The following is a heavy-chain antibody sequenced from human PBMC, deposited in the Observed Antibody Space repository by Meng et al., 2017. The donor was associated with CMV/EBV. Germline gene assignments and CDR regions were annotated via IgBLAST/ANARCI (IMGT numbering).Heavy chain of an antibody. CDR1: GYTFTSYD. V-gene: IGHV1-8*01. CDR2: MNPNSGNT. Sequence: ASVKDSCKASGYTFTSYDINWVRQATGQGLEWMGWMNPNSGNTGYAQKFQGRVTMTRNTSISTAYMELSSLRSEDTAVYYCNLDILTGYEAYGMDVWGQGTTVTVSS. D-gene: IGHD3-9*01. CDR3: NLDILTGYEAYGMDV. J-gene: IGHJ6*02.